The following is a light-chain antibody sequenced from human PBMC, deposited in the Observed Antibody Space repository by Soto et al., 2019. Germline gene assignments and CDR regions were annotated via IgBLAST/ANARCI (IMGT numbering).Light chain of an antibody. CDR2: GAS. CDR3: QQAYSFPIT. J-gene: IGKJ5*01. CDR1: QSIGKH. Sequence: DIQMTQSPSFLSASVGDRVTITCRASQSIGKHLNWYQQKPGKAPKFLIYGASTLQSGVPSRFSGSGSGTDFTLSINSLQPEDFATYYCQQAYSFPITFGQGTHWRL. V-gene: IGKV1-39*01.